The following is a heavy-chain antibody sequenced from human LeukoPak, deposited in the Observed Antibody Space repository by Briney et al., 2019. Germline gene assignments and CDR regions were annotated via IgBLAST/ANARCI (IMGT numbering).Heavy chain of an antibody. CDR1: GGSISSHY. J-gene: IGHJ6*03. CDR3: ARGTAAMTDYYYYYYMDV. D-gene: IGHD2-2*01. Sequence: SETLSLTCTVPGGSISSHYWSWIRQPPGKGLEWIGYIYYSGSTNYNPSLKSRVTISVDTSKNQFSLKLSSVTAADTAVYYCARGTAAMTDYYYYYYMDVWGKGTTVTVSS. V-gene: IGHV4-59*11. CDR2: IYYSGST.